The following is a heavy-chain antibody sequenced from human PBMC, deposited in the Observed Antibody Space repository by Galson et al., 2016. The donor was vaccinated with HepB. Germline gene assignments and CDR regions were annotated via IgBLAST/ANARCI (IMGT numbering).Heavy chain of an antibody. Sequence: SLRLSCAASGFTFSSCSMSWVRQGPGKRLEWVSTISSDGDNKHYLDSVKGRFTVSRDNSKNTLDLQMNSLRAEDTAVDYCTNAVGRVMLGLWGRGTLVTVS. V-gene: IGHV3-23*01. CDR2: ISSDGDNK. D-gene: IGHD1-26*01. CDR3: TNAVGRVMLGL. CDR1: GFTFSSCS. J-gene: IGHJ4*02.